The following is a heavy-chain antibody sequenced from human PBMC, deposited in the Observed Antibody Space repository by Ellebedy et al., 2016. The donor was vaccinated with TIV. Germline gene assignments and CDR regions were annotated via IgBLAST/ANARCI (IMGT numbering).Heavy chain of an antibody. CDR2: INPNSGGT. J-gene: IGHJ4*02. D-gene: IGHD1-14*01. V-gene: IGHV1-2*04. Sequence: ASVKVSCXASGYTFTGYYMHWVRQAPGQGLEWMGWINPNSGGTNYAQKFQGWVTMTRDTSISTAYMELSRLRSDDTAVYYCARDKTGTTGRGFDYWGQGTLVTVSS. CDR3: ARDKTGTTGRGFDY. CDR1: GYTFTGYY.